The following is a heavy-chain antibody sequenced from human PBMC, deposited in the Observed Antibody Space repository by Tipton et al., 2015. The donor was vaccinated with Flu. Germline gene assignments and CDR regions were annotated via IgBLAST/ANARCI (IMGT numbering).Heavy chain of an antibody. CDR3: ARETVPGEFYVDS. D-gene: IGHD1-1*01. CDR1: GFTFGDYG. Sequence: SLRLSCTTSGFTFGDYGIIWVRQAPRKGLEWLSFVRSKGYDEKIDYAASVKGRYTMSRDDSKSIAYLQMNSLRIEDTGVYYCARETVPGEFYVDSWGQGTLVTVSS. J-gene: IGHJ4*02. V-gene: IGHV3-49*04. CDR2: VRSKGYDEKI.